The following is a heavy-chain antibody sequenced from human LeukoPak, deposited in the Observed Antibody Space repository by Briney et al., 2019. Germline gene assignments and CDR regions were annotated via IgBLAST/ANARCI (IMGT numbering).Heavy chain of an antibody. CDR2: IYYSGST. V-gene: IGHV4-39*07. J-gene: IGHJ5*02. CDR1: GGSISSSSYY. Sequence: SETLSFTCTVSGGSISSSSYYWGWIRQPPGKGLEWIGSIYYSGSTYYNPSLKSRVTISVDTSKNQFSLKLSSVTAADTAVYYCARGGIMITFGGVIVRHDNWFDPWGQGTLVTVSS. D-gene: IGHD3-16*02. CDR3: ARGGIMITFGGVIVRHDNWFDP.